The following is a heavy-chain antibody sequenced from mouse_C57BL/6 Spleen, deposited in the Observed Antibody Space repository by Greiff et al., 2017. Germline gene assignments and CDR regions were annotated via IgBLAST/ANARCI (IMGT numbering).Heavy chain of an antibody. D-gene: IGHD2-12*01. Sequence: EVHLVESGGGLVKPGGSLKLSCAASGFTFSSYAMSWVRQTPEKRLEWVATISDGGSYTYYPDNVKGRFTISGDNAKNNLYLQMSHLKSEDTAMYYCAREPAYYSEGYFDGWGTGTTVTVSS. CDR3: AREPAYYSEGYFDG. CDR2: ISDGGSYT. V-gene: IGHV5-4*01. J-gene: IGHJ1*03. CDR1: GFTFSSYA.